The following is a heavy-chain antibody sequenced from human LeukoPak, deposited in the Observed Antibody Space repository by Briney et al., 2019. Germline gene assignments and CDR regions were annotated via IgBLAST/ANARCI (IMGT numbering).Heavy chain of an antibody. V-gene: IGHV3-21*01. CDR2: ISSSSSYI. J-gene: IGHJ5*02. D-gene: IGHD3-10*01. CDR3: ARDRAAVWFGP. CDR1: GFTFSSYS. Sequence: GGSLRLSCAASGFTFSSYSMNWVRQAPGKGLEWVSSISSSSSYIYYADSVKGRFTISRDNAKNSLYLQMNSLRAEDTAVYYCARDRAAVWFGPWGQGTLVTVSS.